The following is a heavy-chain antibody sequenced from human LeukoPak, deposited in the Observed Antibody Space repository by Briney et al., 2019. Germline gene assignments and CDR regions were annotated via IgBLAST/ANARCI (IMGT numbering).Heavy chain of an antibody. J-gene: IGHJ4*02. CDR3: ASRIATAGSVDH. CDR1: GFTVSSNY. CDR2: IYSSGST. Sequence: GGSLRLSCAASGFTVSSNYMSWVRQAPGKGLEWVSVIYSSGSTYYADSVKGRFTISRDNSKNTLHLQMNTLRAEDTAVYYCASRIATAGSVDHWGQGTLVTVSS. D-gene: IGHD6-13*01. V-gene: IGHV3-53*01.